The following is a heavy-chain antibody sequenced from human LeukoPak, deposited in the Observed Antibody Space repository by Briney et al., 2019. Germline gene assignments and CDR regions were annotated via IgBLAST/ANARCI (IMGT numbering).Heavy chain of an antibody. CDR2: ISSSSSYI. D-gene: IGHD3-16*01. J-gene: IGHJ3*02. CDR1: GFTFSSYS. CDR3: ARFMSTLDAFDI. Sequence: GGSLRLSCAASGFTFSSYSMNWVRQAPGKGLEWVSSISSSSSYIYYADSVKGRFTISRDNSKNTLYLQMGSLRAEDMAVYYCARFMSTLDAFDIWGQGTMVTVSS. V-gene: IGHV3-21*01.